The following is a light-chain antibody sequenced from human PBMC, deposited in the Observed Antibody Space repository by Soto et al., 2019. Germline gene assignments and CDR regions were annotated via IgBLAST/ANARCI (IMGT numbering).Light chain of an antibody. Sequence: QSVLTQPPSVSAAPGQKVTISCSGSSSNIGNNYVSWYQQLPGTAPKLLIYENNKRPSGIPDRFSGSKSGTSATVGITGLQTGDEADYYCGTWDSSLSAWVFGGGTKVTVL. CDR2: ENN. CDR3: GTWDSSLSAWV. J-gene: IGLJ3*02. V-gene: IGLV1-51*02. CDR1: SSNIGNNY.